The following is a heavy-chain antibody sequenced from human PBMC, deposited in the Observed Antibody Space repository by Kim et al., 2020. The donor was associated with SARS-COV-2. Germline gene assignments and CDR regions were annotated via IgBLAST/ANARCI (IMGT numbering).Heavy chain of an antibody. CDR2: ISYDGSNK. V-gene: IGHV3-30*04. D-gene: IGHD5-18*01. J-gene: IGHJ4*02. CDR3: ARDLAPRMDTAMVTLTFDY. Sequence: GGSLRLSCAASGFTFSSYAMHWVRQAPGKGLEWVAVISYDGSNKYYADSVKGRFTISRDNSKNTLYLQMNSLRAEDTAVYYCARDLAPRMDTAMVTLTFDYWGQGTLVTVSS. CDR1: GFTFSSYA.